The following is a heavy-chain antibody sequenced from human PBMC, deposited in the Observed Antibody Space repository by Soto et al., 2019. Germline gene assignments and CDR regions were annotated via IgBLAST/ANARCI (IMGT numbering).Heavy chain of an antibody. CDR2: ISGSGGST. V-gene: IGHV3-23*01. CDR1: GFTFSSYA. D-gene: IGHD6-19*01. J-gene: IGHJ4*02. Sequence: GGSLRLSCAASGFTFSSYAMSWVRQAPGKGLGWVSAISGSGGSTYYADSVKGRFTISRDNSKNTLYLQMNSLRAEDTAVYYCAKPDLIAVAGTWYYFDYWGQGTLVTVSS. CDR3: AKPDLIAVAGTWYYFDY.